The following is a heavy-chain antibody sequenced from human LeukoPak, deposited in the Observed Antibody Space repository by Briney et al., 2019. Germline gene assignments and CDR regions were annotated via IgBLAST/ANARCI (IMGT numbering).Heavy chain of an antibody. V-gene: IGHV4-59*01. CDR2: IYDSGST. D-gene: IGHD6-13*01. J-gene: IGHJ3*02. Sequence: PSETLSLTCTVSGGSISSYYWSWIRQPPGKGLEWIGYIYDSGSTNYNPSLKSRVTISVDTSKNQFSLKLSSVTAEDTAVYYCAKQVQPFRPQQRTRGAFDIRGQGTMVTVSS. CDR3: AKQVQPFRPQQRTRGAFDI. CDR1: GGSISSYY.